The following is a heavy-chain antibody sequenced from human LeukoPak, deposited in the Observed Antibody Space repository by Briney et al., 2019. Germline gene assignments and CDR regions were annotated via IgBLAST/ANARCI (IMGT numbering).Heavy chain of an antibody. Sequence: GGSLRLSCAASGFTFSNYAMSWVRQAPGKRLEWVSAISGGGGTTYYADSVKGRFTISRDNSKNTLYLQMNSLRAEDTAVYYCASSSSGWEYYFDYWGQGTLVTVSS. J-gene: IGHJ4*02. CDR1: GFTFSNYA. CDR2: ISGGGGTT. CDR3: ASSSSGWEYYFDY. D-gene: IGHD6-19*01. V-gene: IGHV3-23*01.